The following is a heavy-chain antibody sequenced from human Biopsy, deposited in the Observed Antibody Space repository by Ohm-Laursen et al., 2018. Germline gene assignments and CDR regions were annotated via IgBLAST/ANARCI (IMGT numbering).Heavy chain of an antibody. D-gene: IGHD4-17*01. Sequence: SVKVPCKSSGYPFITYGISWVRQAPGQGLEWMGWISAYNGHTKFARKFQDRVTMTTDTSTTTAYMDLRSLRSDDTAVYYCARDPHGEGRDYGSYFDYWGQGTLVTVSS. J-gene: IGHJ4*02. CDR1: GYPFITYG. V-gene: IGHV1-18*01. CDR2: ISAYNGHT. CDR3: ARDPHGEGRDYGSYFDY.